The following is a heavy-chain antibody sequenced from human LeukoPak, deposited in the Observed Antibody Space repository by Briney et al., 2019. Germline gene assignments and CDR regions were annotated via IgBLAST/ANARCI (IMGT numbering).Heavy chain of an antibody. CDR3: ARWGATGYGDY. V-gene: IGHV3-48*03. Sequence: GGSLGLSCAAFGFTFSSYGMNWVRQAPGKGLEWVSYISDSSSTIYYADSVKGRLTISRDNAKNSLYLQMNSLRAEDTAVYYCARWGATGYGDYWGQGTLVTVSS. D-gene: IGHD3-9*01. CDR1: GFTFSSYG. J-gene: IGHJ4*02. CDR2: ISDSSSTI.